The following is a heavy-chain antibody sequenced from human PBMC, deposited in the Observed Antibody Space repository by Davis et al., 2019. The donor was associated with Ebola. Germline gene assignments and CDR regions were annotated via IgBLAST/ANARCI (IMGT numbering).Heavy chain of an antibody. V-gene: IGHV4-59*13. J-gene: IGHJ5*02. D-gene: IGHD3-16*02. CDR2: IHYTGRT. CDR3: ARGSYRFDP. Sequence: MPSETLSLTCTVSGDSLGSYYWTWIRPSPGRGLEWIGYIHYTGRTNYNPSLRSRVTISMGASRNQFSLKLSSVTAADTAVYFCARGSYRFDPWGRGTLVSVSS. CDR1: GDSLGSYY.